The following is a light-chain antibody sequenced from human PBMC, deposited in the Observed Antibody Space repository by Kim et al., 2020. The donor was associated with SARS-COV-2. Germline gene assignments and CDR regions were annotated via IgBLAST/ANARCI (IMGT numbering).Light chain of an antibody. V-gene: IGLV2-8*01. J-gene: IGLJ2*01. CDR1: SSDIASYDY. CDR3: SSYAGSNNGV. Sequence: QSALTQPPSASGSPGQSVTISCTGSSSDIASYDYVSWYQQYPGKAPKLIIYDVTKRPSGVPDRFSGSKSANTASLTVSGLQAEDEADYYCSSYAGSNNGVFGGGTQPTVL. CDR2: DVT.